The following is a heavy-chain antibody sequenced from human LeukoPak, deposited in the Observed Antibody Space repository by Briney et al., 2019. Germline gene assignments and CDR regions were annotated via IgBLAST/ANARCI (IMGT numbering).Heavy chain of an antibody. CDR1: GYTLTELS. D-gene: IGHD3-22*01. V-gene: IGHV1-24*01. CDR2: FDPEDGET. Sequence: ASVTVSFKVSGYTLTELSMHWVRQAPGKGGEGMGGFDPEDGETIYAQKFQGRVTITEDTSTDTAYMELSSLRSEDTAVYYCATDYYDSSGYYFTSRVVPRAFDYWGQGTLVTVSS. J-gene: IGHJ4*02. CDR3: ATDYYDSSGYYFTSRVVPRAFDY.